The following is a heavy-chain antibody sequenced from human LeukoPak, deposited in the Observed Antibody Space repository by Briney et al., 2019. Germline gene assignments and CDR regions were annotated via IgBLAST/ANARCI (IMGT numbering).Heavy chain of an antibody. V-gene: IGHV1-2*06. D-gene: IGHD2-2*01. CDR1: GYTFTGYH. Sequence: ASVKVSCKASGYTFTGYHMHWVRLAPGQGLEWMGRINPNSGDKNYTQKFQGRVTVTRDTSMSTAYMELSRLRSDDTAVYYCARDYCSSTSCLFDYWGQGTLVTVSS. J-gene: IGHJ4*02. CDR3: ARDYCSSTSCLFDY. CDR2: INPNSGDK.